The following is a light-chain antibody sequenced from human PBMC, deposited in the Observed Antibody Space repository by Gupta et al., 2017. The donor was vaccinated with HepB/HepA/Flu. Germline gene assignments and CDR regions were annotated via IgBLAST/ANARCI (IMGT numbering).Light chain of an antibody. CDR2: LGS. V-gene: IGKV2-28*01. CDR3: RQALQTPHF. J-gene: IGKJ4*01. CDR1: QSLLHSNGYNY. Sequence: DIVMTQSPPSLPVTPGEPASISCRSSQSLLHSNGYNYLDWYLQKPGQSPQLLIYLGSNRASGVPDRFSGSGQGTDFTLKISRVEAEDVGVYYCRQALQTPHFFGGGTKVEIK.